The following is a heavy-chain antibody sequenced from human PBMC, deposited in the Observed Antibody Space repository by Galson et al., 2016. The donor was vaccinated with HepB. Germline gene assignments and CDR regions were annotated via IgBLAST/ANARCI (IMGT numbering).Heavy chain of an antibody. Sequence: TLSLTCTVAGASINSGDHFWTWIRQPAGKGLEWIGHIYTGGTNEYNPSLRSRVSISIDTSENQFSLKLTSVTAADTAVYYCAGESRFLGGGGFEFWGQGSLVTVAS. J-gene: IGHJ5*01. CDR3: AGESRFLGGGGFEF. V-gene: IGHV4-61*09. CDR1: GASINSGDHF. CDR2: IYTGGTN. D-gene: IGHD3-3*01.